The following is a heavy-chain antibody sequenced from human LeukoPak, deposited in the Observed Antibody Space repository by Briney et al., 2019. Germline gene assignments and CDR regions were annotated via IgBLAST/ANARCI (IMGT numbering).Heavy chain of an antibody. CDR2: INPSGGST. Sequence: ASVKVSCKASGYTFTDYYIHWVRQAPGQGLEWMGIINPSGGSTSYAQKFQARVTMTRDTSTSTVYMELSSLKSEDTAVYYCARRFLTGESDFWGQGTWSPSPQ. D-gene: IGHD7-27*01. V-gene: IGHV1-46*01. J-gene: IGHJ4*02. CDR1: GYTFTDYY. CDR3: ARRFLTGESDF.